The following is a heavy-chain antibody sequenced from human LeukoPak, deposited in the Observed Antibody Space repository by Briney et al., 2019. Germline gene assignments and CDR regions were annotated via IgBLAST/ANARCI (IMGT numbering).Heavy chain of an antibody. CDR1: GFTFSSYA. D-gene: IGHD3-10*01. CDR2: ISGSGGST. Sequence: GGSVRLSCAASGFTFSSYAMSWVCQAPGKGLEWVSAISGSGGSTYYADSVKGRFTISRDNSKNTLYLQMNSLRAEDTAVYYCAKYGWGFYFDYWGQRTLATVSS. J-gene: IGHJ4*02. V-gene: IGHV3-23*01. CDR3: AKYGWGFYFDY.